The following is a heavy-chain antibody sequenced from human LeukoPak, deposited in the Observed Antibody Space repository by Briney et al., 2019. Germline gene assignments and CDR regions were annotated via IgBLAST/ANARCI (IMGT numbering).Heavy chain of an antibody. Sequence: GGSLRLSCAASGLTFSNAWMSWVRQAPGKGLEWVGRIKRKSDGGTTDYAAPVKGRFTISRDDSKNTLYLQMNSLKSEDTAVYYCTTELDVRPNHYWGQGTLVTVSS. CDR1: GLTFSNAW. V-gene: IGHV3-15*01. CDR3: TTELDVRPNHY. D-gene: IGHD1-14*01. CDR2: IKRKSDGGTT. J-gene: IGHJ4*02.